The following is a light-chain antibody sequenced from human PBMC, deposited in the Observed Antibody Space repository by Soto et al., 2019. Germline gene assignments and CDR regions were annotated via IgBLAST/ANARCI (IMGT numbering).Light chain of an antibody. CDR1: SSDVGSYNL. CDR3: CSYAGSSTPYV. J-gene: IGLJ1*01. V-gene: IGLV2-23*02. CDR2: EVS. Sequence: QSALTQPASVSGSPGQSITISCTGTSSDVGSYNLVSWYQQHPGKAPKLMIYEVSKRPSGFSNRFSGSKSGNTASLTISGLQAEDEADYYCCSYAGSSTPYVFGTGTKLTVL.